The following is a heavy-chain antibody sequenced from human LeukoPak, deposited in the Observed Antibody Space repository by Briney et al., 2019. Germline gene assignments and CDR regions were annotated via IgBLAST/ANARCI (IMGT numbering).Heavy chain of an antibody. Sequence: RGSLRPAWQVDGSTLSNYCMHWDSQAPGKGLEWVSVISYDGSNKYYADSVKGRFTISRDNSKNTLYLQMNSQRAADTAMYYCAKSSGSSALWGQGTLVTVSS. J-gene: IGHJ4*02. CDR1: GSTLSNYC. D-gene: IGHD1-26*01. CDR2: ISYDGSNK. CDR3: AKSSGSSAL. V-gene: IGHV3-30*18.